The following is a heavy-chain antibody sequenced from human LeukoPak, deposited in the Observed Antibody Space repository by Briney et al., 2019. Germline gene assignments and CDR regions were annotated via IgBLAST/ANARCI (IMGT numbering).Heavy chain of an antibody. CDR3: ARVYCSSTSCYVYFDY. CDR1: GGSFSGYY. D-gene: IGHD2-2*01. Sequence: TSETLSLTCAVYGGSFSGYYWSWIRQPPGKGLDWIGEINHSGSTNYNPSLKSRVTISVDTSKNQFSLKLSSVTAADTAVYYCARVYCSSTSCYVYFDYWGQGTLVTVSS. CDR2: INHSGST. J-gene: IGHJ4*02. V-gene: IGHV4-34*01.